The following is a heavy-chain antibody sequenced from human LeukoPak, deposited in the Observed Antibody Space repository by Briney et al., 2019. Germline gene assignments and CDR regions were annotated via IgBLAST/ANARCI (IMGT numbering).Heavy chain of an antibody. CDR2: INHSGST. D-gene: IGHD6-13*01. J-gene: IGHJ6*02. V-gene: IGHV4-34*01. Sequence: RASETLSLTCAVYGGSFSGYYWSWIRQPPGKGLEWIGEINHSGSTNYNPSLRSRVTIDVDTSKNQFSLKLSTVTAADTAVYYCARGPDVYSSSWYGGGMDVWGQGTPVTVSS. CDR1: GGSFSGYY. CDR3: ARGPDVYSSSWYGGGMDV.